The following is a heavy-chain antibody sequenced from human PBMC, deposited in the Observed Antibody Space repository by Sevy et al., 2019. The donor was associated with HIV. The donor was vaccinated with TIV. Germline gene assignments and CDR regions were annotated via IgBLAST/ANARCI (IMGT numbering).Heavy chain of an antibody. CDR1: GGSISSYY. V-gene: IGHV4-59*01. Sequence: GSLRLSCTVSGGSISSYYWSWIRQPPGKGLEWIGYIYYSGSTNYNPSLKSRVTISVDTSKNQFSLKLSSVTAADTAVYYCARTLGITGRNWFDPWGQGTLVTVSS. D-gene: IGHD1-20*01. J-gene: IGHJ5*02. CDR3: ARTLGITGRNWFDP. CDR2: IYYSGST.